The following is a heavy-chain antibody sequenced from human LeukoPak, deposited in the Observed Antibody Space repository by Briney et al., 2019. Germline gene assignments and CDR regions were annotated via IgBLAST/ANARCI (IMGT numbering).Heavy chain of an antibody. CDR3: ASTLVGTTSGYS. D-gene: IGHD1-26*01. V-gene: IGHV3-53*01. CDR2: TYSGGST. CDR1: GFTVSSNY. Sequence: GGSLTLSCAASGFTVSSNYMSWVRQAPGKGLEWVSVTYSGGSTYYADSLKGRFTISRDKSKNTLYLQMNSLRAEDTAMYYCASTLVGTTSGYSWGQGTLVIVSS. J-gene: IGHJ5*02.